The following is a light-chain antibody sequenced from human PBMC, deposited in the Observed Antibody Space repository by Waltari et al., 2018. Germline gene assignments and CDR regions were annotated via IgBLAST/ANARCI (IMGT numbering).Light chain of an antibody. Sequence: DIQMTQSPSSLSASVGDRVSITCRASQDIRNYLAWFQHKPGEAPKPLIYAASSLQSGVPSNFSGSGSVTDFTLTISSLQPEDFATYYCQQYKTYPITFGQGTRLEI. CDR2: AAS. V-gene: IGKV1-16*02. J-gene: IGKJ5*01. CDR3: QQYKTYPIT. CDR1: QDIRNY.